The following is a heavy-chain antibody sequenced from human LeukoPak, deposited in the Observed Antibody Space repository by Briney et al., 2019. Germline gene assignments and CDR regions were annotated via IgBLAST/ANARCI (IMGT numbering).Heavy chain of an antibody. CDR3: AKEALDTAIYYYYYGMDV. CDR2: ISNSGGRT. J-gene: IGHJ6*02. V-gene: IGHV3-23*01. CDR1: GFTFSSYA. D-gene: IGHD5-18*01. Sequence: GGSLRLSCAASGFTFSSYAMSWVRQAPGKGLEWVSSISNSGGRTFYTDSVKGRFTISRDNSKNTLHLQMNSLRAEDTAVYYCAKEALDTAIYYYYYGMDVWGQGTLVTVSS.